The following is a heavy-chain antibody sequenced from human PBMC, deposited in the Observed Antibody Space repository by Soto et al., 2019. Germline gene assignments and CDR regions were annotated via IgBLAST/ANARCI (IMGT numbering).Heavy chain of an antibody. D-gene: IGHD4-17*01. CDR2: FDPEDGET. Sequence: RASVKVSCKVSGYTLTELSMHWVRQAPGKGLEWMGGFDPEDGETIYAQKFQGRVTMTEDTSTDTAYMELSSLRSEDTAVYYCATGHDYGDYKFDYWGQGTLVTVSS. J-gene: IGHJ4*02. CDR1: GYTLTELS. V-gene: IGHV1-24*01. CDR3: ATGHDYGDYKFDY.